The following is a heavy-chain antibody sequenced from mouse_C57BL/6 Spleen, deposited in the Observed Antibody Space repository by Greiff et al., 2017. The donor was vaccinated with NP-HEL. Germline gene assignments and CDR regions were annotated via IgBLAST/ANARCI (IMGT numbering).Heavy chain of an antibody. V-gene: IGHV1-50*01. Sequence: QVQLQQPGAELVKPGASVKLSCKASGYTFTSYWMQWVKQRPGQGLEWIGEIDPSDSYTNYNQKFKGKATLTVDTSSSTAYMQRSSLTSEDSAVYYCASGHYYGSSSYAMDYWGQGTSVTVSS. J-gene: IGHJ4*01. D-gene: IGHD1-1*01. CDR1: GYTFTSYW. CDR2: IDPSDSYT. CDR3: ASGHYYGSSSYAMDY.